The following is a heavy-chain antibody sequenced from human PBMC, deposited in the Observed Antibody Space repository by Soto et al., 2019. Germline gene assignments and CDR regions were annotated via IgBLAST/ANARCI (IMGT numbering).Heavy chain of an antibody. CDR3: ARSRLARDYYYGMDV. D-gene: IGHD6-19*01. V-gene: IGHV1-46*01. J-gene: IGHJ6*02. CDR1: GYTFTSYY. Sequence: QVQLVQSGAEVKKHGASVKVSCKASGYTFTSYYMHWVRQTPGQGLELMGIINPSGGSTSYAQKFHGRVTMTWDTSTSTVYMELRSLRSEDTAVYYCARSRLARDYYYGMDVWGHGTTVTVSS. CDR2: INPSGGST.